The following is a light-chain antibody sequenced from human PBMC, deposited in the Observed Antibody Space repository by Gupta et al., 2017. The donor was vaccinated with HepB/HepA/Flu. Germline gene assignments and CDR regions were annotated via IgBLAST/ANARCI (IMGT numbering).Light chain of an antibody. CDR2: GAS. CDR1: QSVRNTY. CDR3: QQYGSSPVR. Sequence: TQSPGTLSLSPRERATLSCSASQSVRNTYLAWYQQKPGQAPRLLIYGASSRATGIPDRFSGGGSGTDFTLTISRLEPEDFAVYYCQQYGSSPVRFGXGTKVEIK. J-gene: IGKJ1*01. V-gene: IGKV3-20*01.